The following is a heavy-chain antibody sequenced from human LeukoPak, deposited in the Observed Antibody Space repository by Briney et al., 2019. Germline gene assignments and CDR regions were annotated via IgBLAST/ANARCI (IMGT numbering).Heavy chain of an antibody. J-gene: IGHJ6*03. Sequence: GGSLRLSCAASGFTFSSYSMNWVRQAPGKGLEWVSSISSSSSYIYYADSVKGRFTISRDNAKNSLYLQMNSLRAEDTAVYYCARDCLYCSSTSASSYYYMDVWGKGTTATVSS. CDR2: ISSSSSYI. V-gene: IGHV3-21*01. CDR3: ARDCLYCSSTSASSYYYMDV. D-gene: IGHD2-2*01. CDR1: GFTFSSYS.